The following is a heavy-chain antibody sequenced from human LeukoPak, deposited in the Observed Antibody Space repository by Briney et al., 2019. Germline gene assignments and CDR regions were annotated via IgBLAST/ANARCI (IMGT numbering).Heavy chain of an antibody. J-gene: IGHJ4*02. CDR1: GFTFSSYA. CDR2: ISYDGSNK. V-gene: IGHV3-30*04. CDR3: ARVLMPYDILTGSFDY. Sequence: GRSLRLSCAASGFTFSSYAMHWVRQAPGKGLEWVAVISYDGSNKYYADSVKGRSTISRDNSKNTLYLQMNSLRAEDAAVYYCARVLMPYDILTGSFDYWGQGTLVTVSS. D-gene: IGHD3-9*01.